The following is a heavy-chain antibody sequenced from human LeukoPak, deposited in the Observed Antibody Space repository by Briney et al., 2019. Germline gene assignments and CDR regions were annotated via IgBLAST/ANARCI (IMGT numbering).Heavy chain of an antibody. CDR1: GFTFSHYG. D-gene: IGHD4-17*01. V-gene: IGHV3-33*01. J-gene: IGHJ3*02. CDR3: ARGNGDYEAFDI. Sequence: GGSLRLSCAASGFTFSHYGMHWVRQAPGKGLEWVALIWDDGNKKSHADTVKGRFTISRDNSKNTLYLQMNSLRAEDTAVYYCARGNGDYEAFDIWGQGTMVTVSS. CDR2: IWDDGNKK.